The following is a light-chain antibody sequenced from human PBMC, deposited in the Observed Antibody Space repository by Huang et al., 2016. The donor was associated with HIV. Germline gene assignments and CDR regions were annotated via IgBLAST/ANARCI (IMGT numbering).Light chain of an antibody. J-gene: IGKJ3*01. V-gene: IGKV1-27*01. CDR2: AAS. Sequence: DIQMTQSPSSLSASVGDRGTITCRAIQGIRNYLAWDQQKPGNVPKLLIYAASTLQSGVPSRFSGSGSGTDFTLTISSLQPEDVATYYCQKYNSAPLTFGPGTKVDIK. CDR1: QGIRNY. CDR3: QKYNSAPLT.